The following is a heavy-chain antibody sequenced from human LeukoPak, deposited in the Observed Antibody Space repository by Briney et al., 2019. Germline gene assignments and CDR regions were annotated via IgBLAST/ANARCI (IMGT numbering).Heavy chain of an antibody. V-gene: IGHV3-7*01. D-gene: IGHD1-26*01. Sequence: GGSLRLSCAASGFPFDVLTMSWVRQAPGKGLDWVASMREDGTEIHYVDSVKGRFTISRDNPTSSLYLQMNSLRAEDTAVYYCARGGATRGRFENWGQGTLVTVSS. CDR1: GFPFDVLT. CDR3: ARGGATRGRFEN. J-gene: IGHJ4*02. CDR2: MREDGTEI.